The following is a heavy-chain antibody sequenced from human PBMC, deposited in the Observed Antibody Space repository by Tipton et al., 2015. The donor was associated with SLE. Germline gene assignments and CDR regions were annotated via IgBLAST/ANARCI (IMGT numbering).Heavy chain of an antibody. Sequence: TLSLTCTVSGGSISSYYWSWIRQPPGGGLEWIGRIYYNENTNYNPSLKSRVTISVDTSKNHFSLKLNSVTAADTAVYYCAREFLSPVTKVHDHSDLCRRGTLVTVSS. CDR2: IYYNENT. CDR3: AREFLSPVTKVHDHSDL. V-gene: IGHV4-59*12. D-gene: IGHD4-11*01. J-gene: IGHJ2*01. CDR1: GGSISSYY.